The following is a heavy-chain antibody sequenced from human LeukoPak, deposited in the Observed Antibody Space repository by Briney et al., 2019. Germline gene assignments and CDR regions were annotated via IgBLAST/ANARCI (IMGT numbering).Heavy chain of an antibody. V-gene: IGHV4-59*01. CDR1: GGSISSYY. CDR2: IYYSGST. J-gene: IGHJ4*02. CDR3: ARSHSSSWTDLDY. Sequence: SETLSLTCTVSGGSISSYYWSWIRQPPGKGLEWIGYIYYSGSTNYNPSLKSRVTISVDTSKNQFSLKLSSVTAADTAVYYCARSHSSSWTDLDYWGQGTLVTVSS. D-gene: IGHD6-13*01.